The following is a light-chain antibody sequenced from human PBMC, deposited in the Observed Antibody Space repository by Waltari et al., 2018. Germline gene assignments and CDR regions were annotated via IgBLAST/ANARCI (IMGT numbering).Light chain of an antibody. CDR1: QSVLYSSNNKSY. J-gene: IGKJ1*01. Sequence: DIVMTQSPDSLAVSLGERATINCKSSQSVLYSSNNKSYLAWYQHKPGQPPKLLIYWASTRESVVPDRFSGRGSGTDFTLTISSLQAEDVAVYYCQQYYSTPWTFGQGTKVEI. CDR3: QQYYSTPWT. CDR2: WAS. V-gene: IGKV4-1*01.